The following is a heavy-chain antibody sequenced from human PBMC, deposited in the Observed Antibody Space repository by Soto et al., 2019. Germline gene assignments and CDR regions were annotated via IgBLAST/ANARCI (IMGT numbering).Heavy chain of an antibody. V-gene: IGHV5-51*03. CDR1: GYNFTRNW. Sequence: EVQLVQSGAEVKKPGESLKISCKGSGYNFTRNWIAWVRQSPGKGLEWMGIIYPGDSESRYSLSFQGQVTFSADMSINTAYVEWRSLRASDTAMYFCARGFDHFDYWGQGTLVTVFS. J-gene: IGHJ4*02. CDR2: IYPGDSES. D-gene: IGHD3-9*01. CDR3: ARGFDHFDY.